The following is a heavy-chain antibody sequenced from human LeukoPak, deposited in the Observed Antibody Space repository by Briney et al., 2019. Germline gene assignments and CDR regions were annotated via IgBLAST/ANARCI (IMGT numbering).Heavy chain of an antibody. CDR2: ISGSGGST. CDR1: GFTFSSYA. V-gene: IGHV3-23*01. CDR3: AKASYYDHAFDI. D-gene: IGHD3-22*01. J-gene: IGHJ3*02. Sequence: PGGSLRLSCAASGFTFSSYAMSWVRQAPGKGLEWVSAISGSGGSTYYADSVKGRFTISRDNAKNSLYLQMNSLRAEDTALYYCAKASYYDHAFDIWGQGTMVTVSS.